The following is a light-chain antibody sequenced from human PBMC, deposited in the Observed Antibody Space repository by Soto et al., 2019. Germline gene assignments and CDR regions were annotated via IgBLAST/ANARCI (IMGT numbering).Light chain of an antibody. Sequence: EIVLTQSPATLSLSPGERATLSCRASQSVSSYLAWYQQKPGQAPRLLIYDASNRATGIPARFSGSGSGTDFTLTISSLEPEGFAVYYCQQRSNWPRTFGKGTKADIK. J-gene: IGKJ1*01. CDR1: QSVSSY. V-gene: IGKV3-11*01. CDR3: QQRSNWPRT. CDR2: DAS.